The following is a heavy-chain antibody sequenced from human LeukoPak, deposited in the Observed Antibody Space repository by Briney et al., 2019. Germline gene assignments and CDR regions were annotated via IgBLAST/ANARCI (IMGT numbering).Heavy chain of an antibody. CDR3: AKGAGGLSFDY. CDR2: ISYDGSNK. V-gene: IGHV3-30-3*01. D-gene: IGHD2/OR15-2a*01. Sequence: GRSLRLSCAASGFTFSSYAMHWVRQAPGKGLEWVAVISYDGSNKYYADSVKGRFTISRDNSKNTLYLQMNSLRAEDTAVYYCAKGAGGLSFDYWGQGTLVTVSS. CDR1: GFTFSSYA. J-gene: IGHJ4*02.